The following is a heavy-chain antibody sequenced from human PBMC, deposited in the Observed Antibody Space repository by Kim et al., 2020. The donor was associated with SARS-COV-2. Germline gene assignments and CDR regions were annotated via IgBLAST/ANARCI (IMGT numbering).Heavy chain of an antibody. CDR1: GGSISSGGYY. J-gene: IGHJ6*02. CDR3: ATLRHIAAAGTVGGNYYYYGMDV. D-gene: IGHD6-13*01. Sequence: SETLSLTCTVSGGSISSGGYYWSWIRQHPGKGLEWIGYIYYSGSTYYNPSLKSRVTISVDTSKNQFSLKLSSVTAADTAVYYCATLRHIAAAGTVGGNYYYYGMDVWGQGTTVTVSS. CDR2: IYYSGST. V-gene: IGHV4-31*03.